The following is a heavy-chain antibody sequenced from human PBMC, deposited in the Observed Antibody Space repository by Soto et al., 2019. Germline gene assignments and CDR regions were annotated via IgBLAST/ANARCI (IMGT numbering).Heavy chain of an antibody. J-gene: IGHJ4*02. Sequence: PSETLSLTCTVSGGSISSSTYNWGWIRQPPGKRLEWIGYIYYSGSTYYNPSLKSRVTISVDTSKNQFSLKLSSVTAADTAVYYCGKVLVGATGHTDSDSWGPGTLVTVSS. CDR2: IYYSGST. D-gene: IGHD2-15*01. V-gene: IGHV4-30-4*08. CDR3: GKVLVGATGHTDSDS. CDR1: GGSISSSTYN.